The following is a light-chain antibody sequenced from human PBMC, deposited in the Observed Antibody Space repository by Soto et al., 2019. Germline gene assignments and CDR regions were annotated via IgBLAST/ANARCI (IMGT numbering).Light chain of an antibody. V-gene: IGKV1-5*03. CDR1: QSISTW. Sequence: DIQMTQSPSTLSASVGDRVTITCRASQSISTWLAWYQQKPGKAPKLXIYKTSTLESGVQSRFSGSGSGTEFTLTISSLQPDDFATYYCKHYNTYSQTFGQGTKVDIK. CDR3: KHYNTYSQT. J-gene: IGKJ1*01. CDR2: KTS.